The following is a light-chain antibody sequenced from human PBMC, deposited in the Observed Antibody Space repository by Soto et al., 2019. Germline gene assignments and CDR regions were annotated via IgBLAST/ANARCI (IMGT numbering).Light chain of an antibody. V-gene: IGKV3D-15*01. CDR2: DAS. J-gene: IGKJ5*01. CDR3: QQYNNWPPIT. CDR1: QSVSSSY. Sequence: EIVLTQSPGTLSLSPCEGAALSRSAGQSVSSSYLAWYQQKPGQAPRLLIYDASNRATGIPARFSGSGSGTEFTLTISSLQSEDFAVYYCQQYNNWPPITFGQGTRLEIK.